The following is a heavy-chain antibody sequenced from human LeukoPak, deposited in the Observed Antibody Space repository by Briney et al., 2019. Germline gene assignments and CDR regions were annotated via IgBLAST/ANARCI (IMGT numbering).Heavy chain of an antibody. CDR1: GYTFTSHG. V-gene: IGHV1-69*13. D-gene: IGHD3-10*01. CDR3: AREVEYYGSGSYWGVFDY. CDR2: IIPIFTTA. J-gene: IGHJ4*02. Sequence: SVKVSCKASGYTFTSHGISWVRQAPGQGLEWMGGIIPIFTTANYAQRFQGRVTITADESTSTAYMELSRLRSEDTAVYYCAREVEYYGSGSYWGVFDYWGQGSLVTVSS.